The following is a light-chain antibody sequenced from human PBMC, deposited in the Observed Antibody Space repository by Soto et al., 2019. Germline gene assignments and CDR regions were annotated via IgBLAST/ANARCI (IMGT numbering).Light chain of an antibody. Sequence: EIVLTQSPGTLSLSPGERATLSCRASQSVSSYLAWYQQKPGQAPRLLIYDASNKAPGIPDRFSGSGSGTDFTLTISSLETEDFAVHYCHQGRNWSPVTFGGGTKVEIK. J-gene: IGKJ4*01. CDR2: DAS. V-gene: IGKV3-11*01. CDR3: HQGRNWSPVT. CDR1: QSVSSY.